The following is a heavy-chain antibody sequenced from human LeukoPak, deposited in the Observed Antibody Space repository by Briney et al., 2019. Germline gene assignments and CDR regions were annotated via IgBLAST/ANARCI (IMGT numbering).Heavy chain of an antibody. D-gene: IGHD3-10*01. J-gene: IGHJ6*02. CDR3: ARAWYGSASGYGMDV. V-gene: IGHV3-48*02. Sequence: PGGSLRLSCAASGFTFSSYSMNWVRQAPGKGLEWVSYISSSSTIYYADSVKGRFTISRDNAKNSLYLQMNSLRDEDTAVYYCARAWYGSASGYGMDVWGQGTTVTVSS. CDR2: ISSSSTI. CDR1: GFTFSSYS.